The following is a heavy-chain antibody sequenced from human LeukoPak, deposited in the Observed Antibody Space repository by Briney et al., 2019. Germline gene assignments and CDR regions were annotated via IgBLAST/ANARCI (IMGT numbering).Heavy chain of an antibody. D-gene: IGHD6-19*01. V-gene: IGHV3-33*06. CDR2: IWYDGSNK. J-gene: IGHJ4*02. CDR3: AKDQAAVADYFYY. CDR1: GFTFSSYG. Sequence: GGSLRLSCAASGFTFSSYGMHWVRQAPGKGLEWVAVIWYDGSNKYYADSVKGRFTISRDNSKNTLYLQMNSLRAEDTAVYYCAKDQAAVADYFYYWGQATLVTVSS.